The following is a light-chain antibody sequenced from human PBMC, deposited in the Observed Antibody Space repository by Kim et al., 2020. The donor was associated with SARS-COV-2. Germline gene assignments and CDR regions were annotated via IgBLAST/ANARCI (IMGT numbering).Light chain of an antibody. J-gene: IGLJ3*02. Sequence: SVSPGHTARITCSGDVLAKKYARWFQQKPGQAPVLVIYKDTERPSGIPERFSGSSSGTTVTLTISGAQVEDEADYYCYSAPDNIWVFGGGTQLTVL. CDR2: KDT. CDR1: VLAKKY. V-gene: IGLV3-27*01. CDR3: YSAPDNIWV.